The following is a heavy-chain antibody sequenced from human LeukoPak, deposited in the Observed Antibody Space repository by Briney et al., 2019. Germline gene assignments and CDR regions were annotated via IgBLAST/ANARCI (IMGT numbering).Heavy chain of an antibody. CDR1: GGSISSYY. D-gene: IGHD3-22*01. V-gene: IGHV4-59*01. J-gene: IGHJ4*02. CDR3: ARAAIYGSSGYAFDY. Sequence: SETLSLTCTVSGGSISSYYWSWIRQPPGKGLEWIGYIYYSGSTNYNPSLKSRVTISVDTSKNQFSLKLSSVTAADTAVYYCARAAIYGSSGYAFDYWGQGTLVTVSS. CDR2: IYYSGST.